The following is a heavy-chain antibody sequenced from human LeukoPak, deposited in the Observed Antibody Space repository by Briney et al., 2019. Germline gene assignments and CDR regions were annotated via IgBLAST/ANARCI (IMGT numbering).Heavy chain of an antibody. CDR1: GGSFSGYY. J-gene: IGHJ4*02. Sequence: SETLSLTCAVYGGSFSGYYWSWIRQPPGKGLEWIGEINHSGSTNYNPSLKSRVTISVETSKNQFSLKLSSVTAADTAVYYCARYVAATGGTFDYWGQGTLVTVSS. D-gene: IGHD2-8*02. CDR2: INHSGST. V-gene: IGHV4-34*01. CDR3: ARYVAATGGTFDY.